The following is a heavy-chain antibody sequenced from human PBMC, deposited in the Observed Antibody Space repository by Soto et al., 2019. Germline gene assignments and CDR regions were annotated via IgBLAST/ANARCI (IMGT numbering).Heavy chain of an antibody. CDR2: MNPNSGNT. CDR1: GYTFTSYD. V-gene: IGHV1-8*01. J-gene: IGHJ5*02. CDR3: ARDGNIGDTPKFDP. Sequence: ASVKVSCKASGYTFTSYDINWVRQATGQGLEWMGWMNPNSGNTGYAQKFQGRVTMTRNTSISTAYMELSSLRSEDTAVYYCARDGNIGDTPKFDPWGQGTLVTVSS. D-gene: IGHD4-17*01.